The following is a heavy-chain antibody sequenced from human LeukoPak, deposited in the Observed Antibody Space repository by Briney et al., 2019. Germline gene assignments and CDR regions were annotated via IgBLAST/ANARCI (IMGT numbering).Heavy chain of an antibody. V-gene: IGHV3-33*06. J-gene: IGHJ2*01. CDR3: AKERGGQDWDFDL. CDR2: IWDDGSNK. CDR1: GLNLNDYD. D-gene: IGHD3-10*01. Sequence: GGSLRLSCAASGLNLNDYDMDWVRQAPGKGLERVAVIWDDGSNKYYAESVKGRFTISRDISKNMLYLQMNSLRVEDTAVYYCAKERGGQDWDFDLWGRGTLVTVSS.